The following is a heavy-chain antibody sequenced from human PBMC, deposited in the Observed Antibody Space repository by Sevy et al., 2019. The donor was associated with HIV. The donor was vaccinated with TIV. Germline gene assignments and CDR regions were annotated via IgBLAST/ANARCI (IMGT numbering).Heavy chain of an antibody. D-gene: IGHD4-17*01. J-gene: IGHJ5*02. Sequence: GGSLRLSCAASGFTFSSYGMHWVRQAPGKGLEWVAVIWYDGSNKYYADSVKGRFTISRDNSKNTLYLQMNSLRAEDTAVYYCARDPRRGLTTGVTNWFDPWGQGTLVTVSS. CDR1: GFTFSSYG. V-gene: IGHV3-33*01. CDR2: IWYDGSNK. CDR3: ARDPRRGLTTGVTNWFDP.